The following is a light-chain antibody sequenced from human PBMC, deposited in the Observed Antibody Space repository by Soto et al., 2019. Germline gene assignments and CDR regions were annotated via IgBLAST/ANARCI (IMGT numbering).Light chain of an antibody. CDR2: DAS. V-gene: IGKV3-11*01. CDR1: QSVGSY. Sequence: EVVLTQSPATLSLSPGERATLSCRASQSVGSYLAWYQHKPGQAPRLLIYDASNRATGIPARFSGSGSGTDFTLTLSSLEPEDFAVYYCQQRRTFGPGTRVDIK. CDR3: QQRRT. J-gene: IGKJ3*01.